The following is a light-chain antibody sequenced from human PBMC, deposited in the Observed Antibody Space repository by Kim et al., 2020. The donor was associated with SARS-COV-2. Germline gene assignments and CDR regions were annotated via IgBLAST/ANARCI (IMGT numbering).Light chain of an antibody. V-gene: IGLV2-14*03. J-gene: IGLJ2*01. CDR3: SSSTLSSSLV. CDR1: SGGVGGYNH. Sequence: GQSITITGTGTSGGVGGYNHLSRYHPHTGHTPKLMVYDVPPRPSGDPYRCSDSNSAASPSLTVSELQDEDEDDYYCSSSTLSSSLVFGTGTKLTVL. CDR2: DVP.